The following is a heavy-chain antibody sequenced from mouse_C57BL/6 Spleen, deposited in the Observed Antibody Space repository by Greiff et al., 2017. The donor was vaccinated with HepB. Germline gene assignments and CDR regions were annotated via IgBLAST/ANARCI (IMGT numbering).Heavy chain of an antibody. J-gene: IGHJ2*01. CDR2: ISDGGSYT. CDR3: ARDGSWLRGSYFDY. V-gene: IGHV5-4*01. D-gene: IGHD2-2*01. Sequence: VQLKESGGGLVKPGGSLKLSCAASGFTFSSYAMSWVRQTPEKRLEWVATISDGGSYTYYPDNVKGRFTISRDNAKNNLYLQMSHLKSEDTAMYYCARDGSWLRGSYFDYWGQGTTLTVSS. CDR1: GFTFSSYA.